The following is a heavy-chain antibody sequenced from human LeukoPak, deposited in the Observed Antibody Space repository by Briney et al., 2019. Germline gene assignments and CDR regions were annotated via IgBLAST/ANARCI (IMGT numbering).Heavy chain of an antibody. Sequence: PSETLSLTCAVYGGSFSGYYWSWIRQPPGKGLEWLGEINHSGSTNYNPSLKSRVTISVDTSKNQFSLKLSSVTAADTAVYYCARVSGVYSCGWYRLGDFDYWGQGTLVTVSS. D-gene: IGHD6-19*01. J-gene: IGHJ4*02. CDR2: INHSGST. CDR1: GGSFSGYY. CDR3: ARVSGVYSCGWYRLGDFDY. V-gene: IGHV4-34*01.